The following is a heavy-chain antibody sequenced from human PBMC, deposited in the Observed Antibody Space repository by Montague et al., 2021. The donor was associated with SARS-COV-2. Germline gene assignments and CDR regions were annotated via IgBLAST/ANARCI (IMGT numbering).Heavy chain of an antibody. Sequence: SETLSLTCSVSGDSINSSQYNWAWIRQPPGKGLEWIGTIYYSGSAYYNPSLKSRVSMSVDTSKNQFSLKLNSVTATDTAVYYCARLVLSRRVSIGVAFDIWGQGTKVTVSS. J-gene: IGHJ3*02. D-gene: IGHD3-10*01. CDR2: IYYSGSA. V-gene: IGHV4-39*07. CDR3: ARLVLSRRVSIGVAFDI. CDR1: GDSINSSQYN.